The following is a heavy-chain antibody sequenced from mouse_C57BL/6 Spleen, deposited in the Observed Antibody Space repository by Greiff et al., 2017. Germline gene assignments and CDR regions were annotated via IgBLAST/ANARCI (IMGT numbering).Heavy chain of an antibody. CDR1: GFTFTDYY. CDR2: IRNKANGYTT. CDR3: ARYAVSWFAY. Sequence: EVNVVESGGGLVQPGGSLSLSCAASGFTFTDYYMSWVRQPPGKALEWLGFIRNKANGYTTEYSASVKGRFTISRDNSQSILYLQMNALRAEDSATYYCARYAVSWFAYWGQGTLVTVSA. V-gene: IGHV7-3*01. J-gene: IGHJ3*01. D-gene: IGHD3-3*01.